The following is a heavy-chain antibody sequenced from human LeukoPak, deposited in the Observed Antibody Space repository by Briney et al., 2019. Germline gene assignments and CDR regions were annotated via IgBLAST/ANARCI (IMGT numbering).Heavy chain of an antibody. Sequence: SESLSLTCAVSGYSMSSGHYWGWIRQPPGKGLEWIGSIHHSGSTYYNPPLKSRVTISVDASNNKFSLKLSSVTAADTAVYYCARRYCGSINCYLDFWGQGTLVTVSS. CDR2: IHHSGST. J-gene: IGHJ4*02. CDR1: GYSMSSGHY. V-gene: IGHV4-38-2*01. CDR3: ARRYCGSINCYLDF. D-gene: IGHD2-2*01.